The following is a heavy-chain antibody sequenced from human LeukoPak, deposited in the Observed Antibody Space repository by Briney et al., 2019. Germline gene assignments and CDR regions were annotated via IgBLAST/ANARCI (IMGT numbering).Heavy chain of an antibody. V-gene: IGHV4-59*01. CDR2: IYYSGST. D-gene: IGHD3-16*01. J-gene: IGHJ4*02. CDR1: GGSISSYY. Sequence: SETLSLTCTVSGGSISSYYWSWIRQPPGKGLEWIGYIYYSGSTNYNPSLKSRITISVDTSKNQFSLKLSSVTAADMAVYYCARVGGARGSFDYWGQGTLVTVSS. CDR3: ARVGGARGSFDY.